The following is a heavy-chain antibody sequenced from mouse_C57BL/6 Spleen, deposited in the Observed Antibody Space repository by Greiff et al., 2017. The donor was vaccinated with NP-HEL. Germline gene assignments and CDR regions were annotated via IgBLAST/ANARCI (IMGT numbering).Heavy chain of an antibody. CDR1: GYTFTSYW. CDR2: IHPNSGST. CDR3: ARDYHGYYFDY. V-gene: IGHV1-64*01. D-gene: IGHD1-1*01. Sequence: VQLQQPGAELVKPGASVKLSCKASGYTFTSYWMHWVKQRPGQGLEWIGMIHPNSGSTNYNEKFKSKATLTVDKSSSTAYMQLSSLTSEDSAVYYCARDYHGYYFDYWGQGTTLTVSS. J-gene: IGHJ2*01.